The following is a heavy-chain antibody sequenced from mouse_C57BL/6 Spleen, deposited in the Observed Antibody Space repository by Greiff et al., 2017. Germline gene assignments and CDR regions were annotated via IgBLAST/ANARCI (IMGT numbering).Heavy chain of an antibody. CDR2: IYPGDGDT. Sequence: QVQLQQSGPELVKPGASVKISCKASGYAFSSSWMNWVKQRPGKGLEWIGRIYPGDGDTDYNGKFKGKATLTADKSSSTAYMQLSSLTSEDSAVYFCARGELGPFDYWGQGTTLTVSS. J-gene: IGHJ2*01. CDR3: ARGELGPFDY. V-gene: IGHV1-82*01. D-gene: IGHD4-1*01. CDR1: GYAFSSSW.